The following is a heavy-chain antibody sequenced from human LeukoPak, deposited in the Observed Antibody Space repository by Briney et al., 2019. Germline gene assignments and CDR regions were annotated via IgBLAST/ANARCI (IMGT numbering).Heavy chain of an antibody. D-gene: IGHD4-17*01. J-gene: IGHJ5*02. Sequence: SETLSLTCTVSGGSISSTSYYWGWIRQPPGKGLEWIGSIYYSGSTYYNPSLKSRVTISVDTSKNQFSLKLSSVTAADTAVYYCARGTLTTVTYNWFDPWGQGTLVTVSS. CDR3: ARGTLTTVTYNWFDP. V-gene: IGHV4-39*07. CDR1: GGSISSTSYY. CDR2: IYYSGST.